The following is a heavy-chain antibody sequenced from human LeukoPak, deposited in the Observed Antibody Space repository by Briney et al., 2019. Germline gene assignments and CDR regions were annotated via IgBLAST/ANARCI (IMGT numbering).Heavy chain of an antibody. Sequence: GASVKVSCKASGYTFTSYAMNWVRQAPGQGLEWMGWINTNTGNPMYAQGFTGRFVFSLDTSVSTAYLQISSLKAEDTAVYYCASFQETNMVRGVIVFDYWGQGTLVTVSS. CDR3: ASFQETNMVRGVIVFDY. CDR1: GYTFTSYA. CDR2: INTNTGNP. D-gene: IGHD3-10*01. J-gene: IGHJ4*02. V-gene: IGHV7-4-1*02.